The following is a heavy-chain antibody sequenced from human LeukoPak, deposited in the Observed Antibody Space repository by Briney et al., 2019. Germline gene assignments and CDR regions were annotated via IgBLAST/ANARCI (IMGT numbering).Heavy chain of an antibody. D-gene: IGHD6-19*01. CDR3: ARRANSGWLLASYFDC. V-gene: IGHV5-51*01. CDR1: GYSFTSYW. CDR2: IYPGDSDT. J-gene: IGHJ4*02. Sequence: GESLKISCKGSGYSFTSYWIGWVRQMPGKGLEWMGIIYPGDSDTRYSPSFQGQVTISADKSISTAYLQWSSLEASDTAIYYCARRANSGWLLASYFDCWGQGTLVTVSS.